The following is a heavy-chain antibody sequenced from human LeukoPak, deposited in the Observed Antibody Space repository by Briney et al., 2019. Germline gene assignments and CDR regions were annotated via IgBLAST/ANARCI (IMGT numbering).Heavy chain of an antibody. D-gene: IGHD5-18*01. Sequence: PSETLSLTCTVSGGSISSSSYYWGWIRQPPGKGLEWIGSIYYSGSTYYNPSLKSRVTISVDTSKNQFSLKLSSVTAADTAVYYCARDPLSVQYSYGLVWGQGTLVTVSS. CDR1: GGSISSSSYY. J-gene: IGHJ4*02. CDR2: IYYSGST. V-gene: IGHV4-39*07. CDR3: ARDPLSVQYSYGLV.